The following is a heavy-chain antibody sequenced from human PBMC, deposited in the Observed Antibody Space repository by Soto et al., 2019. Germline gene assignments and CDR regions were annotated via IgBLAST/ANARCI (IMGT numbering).Heavy chain of an antibody. D-gene: IGHD2-21*02. CDR2: ISGSGGST. CDR3: AKGYCGGDCYLGSYYGMDV. J-gene: IGHJ6*02. V-gene: IGHV3-23*01. Sequence: GGSLRLSCAASGFTFSSYAMSWVRQAPGKGLEWVSAISGSGGSTYYADSVKGRFTISRDNSKNTLYLQMNSLRAEDTAVYYCAKGYCGGDCYLGSYYGMDVWGQGTTVTVSS. CDR1: GFTFSSYA.